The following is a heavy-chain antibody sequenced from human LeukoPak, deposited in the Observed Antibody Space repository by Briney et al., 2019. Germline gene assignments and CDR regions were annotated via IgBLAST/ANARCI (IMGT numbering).Heavy chain of an antibody. J-gene: IGHJ4*02. CDR1: GFTFNSYG. D-gene: IGHD2-15*01. V-gene: IGHV3-33*08. CDR2: IWYDGSIQ. Sequence: SGGSLRLSCAASGFTFNSYGMHWVRQAPGKGLEWVAAIWYDGSIQYYADSVKGRFTISRDNSKNTLYLQMDSLRAEDTAVYYCARAGYCSGGSCYGSDYWGQGTLVSVSS. CDR3: ARAGYCSGGSCYGSDY.